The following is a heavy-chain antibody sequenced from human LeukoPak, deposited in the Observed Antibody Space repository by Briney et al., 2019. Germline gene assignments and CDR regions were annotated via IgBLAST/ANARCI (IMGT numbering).Heavy chain of an antibody. CDR1: GASISSYY. V-gene: IGHV4-59*01. CDR3: AREVGRDGYNHFDS. J-gene: IGHJ4*02. D-gene: IGHD5-24*01. Sequence: SETLSLTCTVSGASISSYYWNWIRQPPGRGLEWIGYMYYSGSTNFNPSLKSRVTLSIDTSRNQFSLKLASVTAADTAFYFRAREVGRDGYNHFDSWGQGTLVTVSS. CDR2: MYYSGST.